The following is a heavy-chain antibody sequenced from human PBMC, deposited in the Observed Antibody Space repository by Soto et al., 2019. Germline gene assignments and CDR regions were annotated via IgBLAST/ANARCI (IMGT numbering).Heavy chain of an antibody. CDR1: GFTFSRHW. CDR2: IKRDGSEE. V-gene: IGHV3-7*05. Sequence: EVQVVESGGGLVQPGGSLRLSCAASGFTFSRHWMSWVRQAPGKGLEWVANIKRDGSEEYSVDSEKGRFTISRDNAKNSRYLQMNSLSADDAAVYYCARVGSGWYVDYWGQGTLVTVSS. D-gene: IGHD6-19*01. J-gene: IGHJ4*02. CDR3: ARVGSGWYVDY.